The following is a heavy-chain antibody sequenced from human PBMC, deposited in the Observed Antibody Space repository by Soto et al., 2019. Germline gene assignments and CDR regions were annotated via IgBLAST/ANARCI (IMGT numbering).Heavy chain of an antibody. V-gene: IGHV4-59*01. CDR1: GGSISSYY. D-gene: IGHD1-1*01. J-gene: IGHJ5*02. Sequence: SETLSLTCTVSGGSISSYYWSWIRQPPGKGLEWIGYIYYSGSTNYNPSLKSRVTISVDTSKNQFSLKLSSVTAADTAVYYCARLRLEPGRFVPWGQGTLVTVSS. CDR2: IYYSGST. CDR3: ARLRLEPGRFVP.